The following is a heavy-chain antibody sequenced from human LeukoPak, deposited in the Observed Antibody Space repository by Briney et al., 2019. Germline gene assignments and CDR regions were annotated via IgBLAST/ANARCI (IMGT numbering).Heavy chain of an antibody. V-gene: IGHV4-4*07. CDR2: IYTSGST. CDR3: ARVPRYYYGSGSPGFDL. D-gene: IGHD3-10*01. Sequence: SETLSLTCTVSGGYISSYYWSWIRQPAGKGLEWIGRIYTSGSTDYNPSLKSRVTMSVDTSKNQFSLKLSSVTAADTAVYYCARVPRYYYGSGSPGFDLWGRGTLVTVSS. J-gene: IGHJ2*01. CDR1: GGYISSYY.